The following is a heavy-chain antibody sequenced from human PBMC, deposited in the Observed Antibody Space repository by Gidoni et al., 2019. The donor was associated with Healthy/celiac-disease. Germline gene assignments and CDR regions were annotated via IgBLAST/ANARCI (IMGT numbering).Heavy chain of an antibody. J-gene: IGHJ2*01. Sequence: EVQLVESGGGLVKPGGSLRLSCAASGFTFRSYSMNWVRQAPGKGLEWVSSISSSSSYIYYADSVKGRFTISRDNAKNSLYLQMNSLRAEDTAVYYCARSGSSVRDWYFDLWGRGTLVTVSS. V-gene: IGHV3-21*01. CDR1: GFTFRSYS. CDR2: ISSSSSYI. D-gene: IGHD6-6*01. CDR3: ARSGSSVRDWYFDL.